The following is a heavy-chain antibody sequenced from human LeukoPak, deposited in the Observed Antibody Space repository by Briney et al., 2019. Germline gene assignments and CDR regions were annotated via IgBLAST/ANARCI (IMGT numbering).Heavy chain of an antibody. CDR2: INHSGST. D-gene: IGHD3-10*01. V-gene: IGHV4-34*01. J-gene: IGHJ6*03. CDR1: GGSFSRYY. CDR3: ARFAPHYGSGSYYIDAYYYYMDV. Sequence: SETLSLTCAVNGGSFSRYYWSWIRQPPGKGLEWIGEINHSGSTNYNPSLKSRVTISVDTSKNQFSLKLSSVTAADTAVYYCARFAPHYGSGSYYIDAYYYYMDVWGKGTTVTISS.